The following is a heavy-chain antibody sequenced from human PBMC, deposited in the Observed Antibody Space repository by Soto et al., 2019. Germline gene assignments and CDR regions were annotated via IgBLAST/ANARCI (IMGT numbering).Heavy chain of an antibody. CDR1: GFTFSSYA. V-gene: IGHV3-30-3*01. Sequence: GGSLRLSCAASGFTFSSYAMHWVRQAPGKGLEWVAVISYDGSNKYYADSVKGRFTISRDNSKNTLYLQMDSLRAEDTAVYYCARDLVVVDFWSGYYTGLDYDPWGQGTLVTGSS. CDR2: ISYDGSNK. D-gene: IGHD3-3*01. J-gene: IGHJ5*02. CDR3: ARDLVVVDFWSGYYTGLDYDP.